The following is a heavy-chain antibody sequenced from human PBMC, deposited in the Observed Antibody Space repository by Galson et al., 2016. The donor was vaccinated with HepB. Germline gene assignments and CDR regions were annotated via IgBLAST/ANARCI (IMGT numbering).Heavy chain of an antibody. CDR2: ISSTGKYI. Sequence: SLRLSCAASGFTFSSSTMNWVRQAPGKGLEWVASISSTGKYIYYADSLKGRFTISRDNAKSSLYLQMNSLRAEDTAVYYCARGLIIDYYSNGMDVWGQGTTVTVSS. CDR3: ARGLIIDYYSNGMDV. CDR1: GFTFSSST. V-gene: IGHV3-21*01. J-gene: IGHJ6*02. D-gene: IGHD3-10*01.